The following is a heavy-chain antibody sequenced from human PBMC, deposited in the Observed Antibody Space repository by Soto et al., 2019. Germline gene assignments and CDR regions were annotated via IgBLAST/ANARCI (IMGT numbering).Heavy chain of an antibody. V-gene: IGHV3-7*05. Sequence: GGSLRLSCAASGFTFSSYWMSWVRQAPGKGLEWVANIKQDGSEKYYVDSVKGRFTISRDNAKNSLYLQMNSLRAEDTAVYYCARDLYSSSSWYLGYYYYGMDVWGQGTTVTVSS. CDR2: IKQDGSEK. CDR1: GFTFSSYW. CDR3: ARDLYSSSSWYLGYYYYGMDV. J-gene: IGHJ6*02. D-gene: IGHD6-13*01.